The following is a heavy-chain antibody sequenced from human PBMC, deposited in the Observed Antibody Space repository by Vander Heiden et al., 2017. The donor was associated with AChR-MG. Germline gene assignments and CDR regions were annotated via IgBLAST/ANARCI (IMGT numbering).Heavy chain of an antibody. V-gene: IGHV3-23*01. Sequence: EVQLLESGGGLVQPGGSLRLSCAASGFTFSSYAMSWVRQAPGKGLEWVSAISGSGGSTYYADSVKGRFTISRDNSKNTLYLQMNSLRAEDTAVYYCAKDRGYCSSTSCYEAEPDWYFDLWGRGTLVTVSS. CDR2: ISGSGGST. J-gene: IGHJ2*01. CDR1: GFTFSSYA. D-gene: IGHD2-2*03. CDR3: AKDRGYCSSTSCYEAEPDWYFDL.